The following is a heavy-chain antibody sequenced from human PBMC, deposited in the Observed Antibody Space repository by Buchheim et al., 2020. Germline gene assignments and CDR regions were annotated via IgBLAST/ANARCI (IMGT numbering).Heavy chain of an antibody. CDR3: AKQKHVLRYFLAGDFDY. CDR2: ISGSGGST. J-gene: IGHJ4*02. V-gene: IGHV3-23*01. D-gene: IGHD3-9*01. CDR1: GFTFSSYA. Sequence: EVQLLESGGGLVQPGGSLRLSCAASGFTFSSYAMSWVRQAPGKGLEWVSAISGSGGSTYYADSVKGRFTISRDTSKNTLYLQMNSLRAEDTAVYYCAKQKHVLRYFLAGDFDYWGQGTL.